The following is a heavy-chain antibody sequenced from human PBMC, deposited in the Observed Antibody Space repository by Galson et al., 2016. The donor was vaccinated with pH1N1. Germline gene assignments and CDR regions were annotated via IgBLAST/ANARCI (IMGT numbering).Heavy chain of an antibody. CDR3: AREWGIGAAGPLDP. CDR2: IGSSGNV. J-gene: IGHJ5*02. V-gene: IGHV3-11*01. D-gene: IGHD6-13*01. CDR1: GFTLSDCY. Sequence: SLRLSCAASGFTLSDCYMNWIRETPERGLEWLSSIGSSGNVAYADSVKGRFTISRDNAQNSLLLQMDSLRVDDTALYYCAREWGIGAAGPLDPWGQGALVIVSS.